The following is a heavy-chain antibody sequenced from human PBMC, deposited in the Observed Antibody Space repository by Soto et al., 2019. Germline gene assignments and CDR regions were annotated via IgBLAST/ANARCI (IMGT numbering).Heavy chain of an antibody. CDR3: ARRKERSGPYYLDL. D-gene: IGHD6-25*01. J-gene: IGHJ4*02. CDR1: GFTFITYD. V-gene: IGHV1-8*01. CDR2: MNPNNGNA. Sequence: GASVKVSCKASGFTFITYDFSWVRQAAGQGLEWTGWMNPNNGNAGFAQKFRGRINMTRNTSISTAYLELSSLRSDDSAVYFCARRKERSGPYYLDLWGQGTQVTVSS.